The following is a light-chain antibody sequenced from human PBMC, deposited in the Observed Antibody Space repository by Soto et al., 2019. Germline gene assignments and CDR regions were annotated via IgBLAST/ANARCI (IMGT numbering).Light chain of an antibody. CDR2: GAF. Sequence: ETVLTQSPGTMSLPPGERATLYCRASQRISSRYLAWYQQKPGQAPRLLIYGAFTRATCIPARFSVAGSGKEFTLTISCLQSEGCGLYYCQQYNDWPLAFGQGTEVDI. J-gene: IGKJ1*01. CDR1: QRISSRY. CDR3: QQYNDWPLA. V-gene: IGKV3-15*01.